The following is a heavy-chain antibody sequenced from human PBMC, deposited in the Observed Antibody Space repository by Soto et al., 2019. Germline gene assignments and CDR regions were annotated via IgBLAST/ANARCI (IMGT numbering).Heavy chain of an antibody. V-gene: IGHV3-72*01. D-gene: IGHD2-15*01. CDR2: TRNKANSYTT. CDR3: ARATGWPPRYYFDY. J-gene: IGHJ4*02. CDR1: GFTFSDHY. Sequence: EVQLVESGGGLVQPGGSLRLSCAASGFTFSDHYMDWVRQAPGKGLEWVGRTRNKANSYTTEYAASVKGRFTISRDDSKNSLYLQMNSLKTEDTAVYYCARATGWPPRYYFDYWGQGTLVTVSS.